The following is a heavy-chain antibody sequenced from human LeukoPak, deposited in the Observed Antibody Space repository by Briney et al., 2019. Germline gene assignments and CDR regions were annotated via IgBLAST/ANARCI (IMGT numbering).Heavy chain of an antibody. V-gene: IGHV1-8*03. Sequence: GASVKVSCKASGYTFTSYDINWVRQATGQGLEWMGWMNPNSGNTGYAQKFQGRVTITRNTSISTAYMELSSLRSEDTAVYYCATDILLQVEWELPPHGAFDIWGQGTMVTVSS. D-gene: IGHD1-26*01. CDR2: MNPNSGNT. CDR1: GYTFTSYD. CDR3: ATDILLQVEWELPPHGAFDI. J-gene: IGHJ3*02.